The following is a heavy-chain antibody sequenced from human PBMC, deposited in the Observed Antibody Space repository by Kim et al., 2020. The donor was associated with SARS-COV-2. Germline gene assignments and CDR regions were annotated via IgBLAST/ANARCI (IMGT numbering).Heavy chain of an antibody. V-gene: IGHV3-23*01. D-gene: IGHD3-3*01. Sequence: GGSLRLSCAASGFTFSSYAMSWVRQAPGKGLEWVSAISGSGGSTYYADSVKGRFTISRDNSKNTLYLQMNSLRAEDTAVYYCAKDRTLYYDFWSGYDRTRDGMDVWGQGTTVTVSS. CDR3: AKDRTLYYDFWSGYDRTRDGMDV. CDR2: ISGSGGST. J-gene: IGHJ6*02. CDR1: GFTFSSYA.